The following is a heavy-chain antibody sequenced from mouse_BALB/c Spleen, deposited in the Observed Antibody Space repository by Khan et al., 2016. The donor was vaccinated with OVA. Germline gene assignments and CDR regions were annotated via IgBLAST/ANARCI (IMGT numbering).Heavy chain of an antibody. Sequence: QIQLVQSGPELKKPGETVKISCKASGYTFTNYGMNWVKQAPGKGLKWMGWINTYTGEPTYADDFKGRFAFSLETSASTAYLQISNLKNEDMTTDFCARISSYRYSDVWGAGTTVTVSS. D-gene: IGHD6-2*01. J-gene: IGHJ1*01. V-gene: IGHV9-1*02. CDR2: INTYTGEP. CDR1: GYTFTNYG. CDR3: ARISSYRYSDV.